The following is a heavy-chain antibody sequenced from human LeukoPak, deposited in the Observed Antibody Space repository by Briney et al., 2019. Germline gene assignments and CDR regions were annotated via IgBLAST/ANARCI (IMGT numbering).Heavy chain of an antibody. CDR3: AKDGEQQSEEYNWFDP. CDR1: GFTFSSYA. J-gene: IGHJ5*02. CDR2: ISGSGGST. Sequence: GGSLRLSCAASGFTFSSYAMSWVRQAPGKGLEWVSAISGSGGSTYYADSVKGRFTISRDNSKNTLYLQMNSLRAEDTAVYYCAKDGEQQSEEYNWFDPWGQGTLVTVSS. V-gene: IGHV3-23*01. D-gene: IGHD6-13*01.